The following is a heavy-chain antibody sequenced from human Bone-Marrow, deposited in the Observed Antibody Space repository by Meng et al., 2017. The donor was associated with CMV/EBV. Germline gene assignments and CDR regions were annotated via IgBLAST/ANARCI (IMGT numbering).Heavy chain of an antibody. CDR3: ASSDYYDSSGYYYYFDF. V-gene: IGHV1-69*05. Sequence: TFSSYAISWVRQAPGQGLEWMGGIIPIFGTTSYAQKFQGRVTITRDESTSTAYMELSSLRSEDTAVYYCASSDYYDSSGYYYYFDFWGQGTLVTVS. CDR2: IIPIFGTT. CDR1: TFSSYA. J-gene: IGHJ4*02. D-gene: IGHD3-22*01.